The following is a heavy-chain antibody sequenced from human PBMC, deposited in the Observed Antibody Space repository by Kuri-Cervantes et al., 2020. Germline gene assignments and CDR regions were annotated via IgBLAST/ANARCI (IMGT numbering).Heavy chain of an antibody. J-gene: IGHJ4*02. Sequence: ESLKISCTVSGGSISSGGYYWGWIRQSPGKGLEWIGSIYHNGRTYYNPSLRSRVTVSVDTSKNQFSLKLNSVTAADTAIYYCASVTGTGFPDYWGQGARVTVSS. CDR2: IYHNGRT. V-gene: IGHV4-39*07. CDR1: GGSISSGGYY. D-gene: IGHD2-8*02. CDR3: ASVTGTGFPDY.